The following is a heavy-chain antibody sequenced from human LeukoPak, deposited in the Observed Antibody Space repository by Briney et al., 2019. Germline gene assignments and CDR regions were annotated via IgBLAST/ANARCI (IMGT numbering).Heavy chain of an antibody. V-gene: IGHV4-39*01. Sequence: SETLSLTCSVSGGSISSSRYYWGWIRQPPGKGLEWIGSIYYSGSTYYNPSLKSRVTISVDTSKNQFSLKLSSVTAADTAVYYCARPYSGGDCYPFWGQGTLVTVSS. CDR2: IYYSGST. D-gene: IGHD2-21*02. CDR1: GGSISSSRYY. J-gene: IGHJ4*02. CDR3: ARPYSGGDCYPF.